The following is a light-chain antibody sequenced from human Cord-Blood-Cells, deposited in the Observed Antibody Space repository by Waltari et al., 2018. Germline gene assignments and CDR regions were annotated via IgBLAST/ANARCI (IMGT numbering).Light chain of an antibody. CDR3: QQRSNIFT. Sequence: IVLTQSPATLSLSPGERATLACRASPSVSSYLAWYQQKPGQAPRLLIYDASNRATGIPARFSGSGSGTDFTLTISSLEPEDFAVYYCQQRSNIFTCGPGPKVDIK. V-gene: IGKV3-11*01. CDR2: DAS. CDR1: PSVSSY. J-gene: IGKJ3*01.